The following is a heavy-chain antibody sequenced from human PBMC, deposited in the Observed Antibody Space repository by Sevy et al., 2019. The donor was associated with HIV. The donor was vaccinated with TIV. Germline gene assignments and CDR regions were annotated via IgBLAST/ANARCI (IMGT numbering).Heavy chain of an antibody. D-gene: IGHD4-17*01. V-gene: IGHV1-58*01. CDR3: AAVTVTSGMDV. CDR1: GFTFTSSA. Sequence: ASVKVSCKASGFTFTSSAVQWVRQARGQRLEWIGWIVVGSGNTNYAQKFQERVTITRDMSTSTAYMELSSLRSEATAVYYCAAVTVTSGMDVWGQGTTVTVSS. J-gene: IGHJ6*02. CDR2: IVVGSGNT.